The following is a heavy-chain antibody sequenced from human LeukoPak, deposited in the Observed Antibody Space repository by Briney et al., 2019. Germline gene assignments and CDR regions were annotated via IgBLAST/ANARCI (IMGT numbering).Heavy chain of an antibody. J-gene: IGHJ6*02. CDR1: GGSVSSGSYY. Sequence: SETLSLTCTVSGGSVSSGSYYWSWIRQPPGKGLEWIGYIYYSGSTNYNPSLKSRDTISVDTSKNQFSLKLSSVTAADTAVYYCARDSKYYDFWSGYFDYYYYGMDVWGQGTTVTVSS. D-gene: IGHD3-3*01. V-gene: IGHV4-61*01. CDR2: IYYSGST. CDR3: ARDSKYYDFWSGYFDYYYYGMDV.